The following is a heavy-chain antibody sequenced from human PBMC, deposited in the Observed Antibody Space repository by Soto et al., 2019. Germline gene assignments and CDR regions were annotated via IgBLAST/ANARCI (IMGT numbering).Heavy chain of an antibody. CDR1: GGSISGYF. J-gene: IGHJ4*02. D-gene: IGHD6-13*01. CDR2: IYYSGST. CDR3: ASHSARWYGGLFDY. Sequence: QVQLQESGPGLVKPSETLSLTCTVSGGSISGYFWSWIRQPPGKGLEWIGYIYYSGSTNYNPSLKSRVTISVDTSKNQFSLNLSSVTAAVTAVYYCASHSARWYGGLFDYWGQGTLVTVSS. V-gene: IGHV4-59*08.